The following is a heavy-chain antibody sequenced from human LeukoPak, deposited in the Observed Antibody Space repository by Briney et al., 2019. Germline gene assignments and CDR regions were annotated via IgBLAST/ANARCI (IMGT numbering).Heavy chain of an antibody. J-gene: IGHJ6*02. CDR3: AKASYYDFWSGLNGMDV. V-gene: IGHV3-23*01. CDR1: GFTFSSYA. Sequence: GGSLRLSCAASGFTFSSYAMSWVRQAPGKGLEWVSAISDSGGSTYYADSVKGRFTISRDNSKNTLYLQMNSLRAEDTAVYYCAKASYYDFWSGLNGMDVWGQGTTVTVSS. D-gene: IGHD3-3*01. CDR2: ISDSGGST.